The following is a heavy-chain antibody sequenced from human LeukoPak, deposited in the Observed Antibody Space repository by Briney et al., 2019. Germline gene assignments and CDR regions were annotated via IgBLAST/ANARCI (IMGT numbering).Heavy chain of an antibody. D-gene: IGHD3-3*01. CDR2: IRYDGSNK. Sequence: GGSLRLSCAASGFTFSGSGMHWVRQAPGKGLEWVTFIRYDGSNKYYTDSVKGRFSISRDNSKNTLYLQMDSLRAEDTAVYYCARDYDFWSGYYSPTRGYFGYWGQGTLVTVSS. J-gene: IGHJ4*02. CDR3: ARDYDFWSGYYSPTRGYFGY. V-gene: IGHV3-30*02. CDR1: GFTFSGSG.